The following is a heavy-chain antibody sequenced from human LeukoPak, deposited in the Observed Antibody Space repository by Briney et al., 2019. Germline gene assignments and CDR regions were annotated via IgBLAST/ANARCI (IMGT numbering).Heavy chain of an antibody. CDR1: GFTFSSYA. CDR3: ARAYYDFWSGYYTGSHVDY. J-gene: IGHJ4*02. D-gene: IGHD3-3*01. V-gene: IGHV3-30-3*01. Sequence: GRSLRLSCAASGFTFSSYAMHWVRQAPGKGLEWVAVISYDGSNKYYADSVKGRFTISRDNSKNTLYLQMNSLRAEDTAVYYCARAYYDFWSGYYTGSHVDYWGQGTLVTVSS. CDR2: ISYDGSNK.